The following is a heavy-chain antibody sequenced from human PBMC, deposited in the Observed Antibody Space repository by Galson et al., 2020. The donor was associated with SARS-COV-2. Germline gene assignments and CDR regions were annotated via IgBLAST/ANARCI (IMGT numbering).Heavy chain of an antibody. CDR1: GGSISSGGYS. J-gene: IGHJ6*03. V-gene: IGHV4-30-2*01. D-gene: IGHD2-2*01. Sequence: SETLSLTCAVSGGSISSGGYSWSWIRQPPGKGLEWIGYIYHSGSTYYNPSLKSRVTISVDRSKNQFSLKLSSVTAADTAVYYCARDRCSSTSCFGPYMDVWGKGTTVTVSS. CDR2: IYHSGST. CDR3: ARDRCSSTSCFGPYMDV.